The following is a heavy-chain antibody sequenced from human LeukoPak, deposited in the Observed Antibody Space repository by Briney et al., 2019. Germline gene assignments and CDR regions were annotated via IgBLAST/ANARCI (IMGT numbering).Heavy chain of an antibody. CDR3: ARDLRWFGELHSAFDI. CDR2: IYFGGNT. J-gene: IGHJ3*02. V-gene: IGHV3-53*01. Sequence: GGSLRLSCVASGFTVSRSYMGWIRQAPERGLEWVSVIYFGGNTYDTDSVKGRFTISRDNAKNSLYLQMNSLRAEDTAVYYCARDLRWFGELHSAFDIWGQGTMVTVSS. CDR1: GFTVSRSY. D-gene: IGHD3-10*01.